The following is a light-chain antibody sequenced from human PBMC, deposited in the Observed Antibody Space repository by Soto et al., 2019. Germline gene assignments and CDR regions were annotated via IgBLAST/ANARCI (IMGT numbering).Light chain of an antibody. J-gene: IGLJ3*02. Sequence: QSALTQPASVSGSPGQSITISCTGTSSDVVNDLLVSWYQQQPGKAPKLMIYEGTKRPAGVSDRFSGSKSGTSASLAITGLQAEDEADYYCQAYDYSLTASVFGGGTKLTVL. CDR1: SSDVVNDLL. CDR3: QAYDYSLTASV. CDR2: EGT. V-gene: IGLV2-14*02.